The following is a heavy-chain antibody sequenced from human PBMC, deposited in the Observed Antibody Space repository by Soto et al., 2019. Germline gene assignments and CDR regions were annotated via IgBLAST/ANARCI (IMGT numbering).Heavy chain of an antibody. J-gene: IGHJ4*02. D-gene: IGHD2-2*01. V-gene: IGHV4-34*01. CDR2: INHSGST. Sequence: SETLSLTCAVYGGSFSGYYWSWIRQPPGKGLEWIGEINHSGSTNYNPSLKSRVTISVDTSKNQFSLKLSSVTAADTAVYYCASRSLGGYCSSTSGCFDYWGQGTLVT. CDR1: GGSFSGYY. CDR3: ASRSLGGYCSSTSGCFDY.